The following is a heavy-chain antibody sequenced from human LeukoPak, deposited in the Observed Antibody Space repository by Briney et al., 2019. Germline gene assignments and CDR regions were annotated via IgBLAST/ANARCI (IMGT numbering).Heavy chain of an antibody. CDR3: GVRRTSSSEYNWFHP. V-gene: IGHV4-34*01. J-gene: IGHJ5*02. CDR2: INHSGST. Sequence: PSETLSLTCAVYGGSFSGYYWSWLRQPPGKGLEWIGEINHSGSTNYNPSLKSRVTISVDTSKNQFSLKLSSVTAADTTVYYCGVRRTSSSEYNWFHPWGQGTLVTVSS. CDR1: GGSFSGYY. D-gene: IGHD6-6*01.